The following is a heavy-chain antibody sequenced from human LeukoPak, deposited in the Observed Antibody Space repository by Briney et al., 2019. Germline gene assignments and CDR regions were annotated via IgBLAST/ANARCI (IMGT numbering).Heavy chain of an antibody. CDR1: GGSISSYY. CDR3: ARHDPIVGTPDAFDI. V-gene: IGHV4-59*08. CDR2: IYCSGST. D-gene: IGHD1-26*01. Sequence: PSETLSLTCTVSGGSISSYYWSWIRQPPGKGLEWIAYIYCSGSTDYNPSLKSRVTISLDTSKNQFSLKLSSVTAADTAVYYCARHDPIVGTPDAFDIWGQGTMVTVSS. J-gene: IGHJ3*02.